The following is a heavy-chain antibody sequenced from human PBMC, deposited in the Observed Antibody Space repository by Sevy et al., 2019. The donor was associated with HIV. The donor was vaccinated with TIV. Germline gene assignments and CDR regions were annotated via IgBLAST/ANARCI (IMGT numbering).Heavy chain of an antibody. D-gene: IGHD3-10*01. CDR1: GFTFSSYA. CDR2: ISGSGGST. Sequence: GGSLRLSCAASGFTFSSYAMNWVRQAPGKGLEWVSTISGSGGSTYYADSVKGRFTISRDKSKNTVYLQMNSLRAEDTAVYYCAKRSSIGGGYFDYWGQGTLVTVSS. V-gene: IGHV3-23*01. CDR3: AKRSSIGGGYFDY. J-gene: IGHJ4*02.